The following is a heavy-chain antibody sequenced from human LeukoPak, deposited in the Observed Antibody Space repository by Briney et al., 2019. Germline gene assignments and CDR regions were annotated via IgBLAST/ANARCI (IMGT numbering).Heavy chain of an antibody. D-gene: IGHD1-26*01. CDR2: IRTESLGETA. J-gene: IGHJ6*04. Sequence: PGRSLTLSCTASGFIFRDSAMSWVRQAPGKGLEGVGFIRTESLGETAEYAASVKDRFTISRDDSNNAAYLHMSSVKTDDTAVYYCSRNSGTYRGYGMYVWSEGTPVTVPS. CDR3: SRNSGTYRGYGMYV. CDR1: GFIFRDSA. V-gene: IGHV3-49*04.